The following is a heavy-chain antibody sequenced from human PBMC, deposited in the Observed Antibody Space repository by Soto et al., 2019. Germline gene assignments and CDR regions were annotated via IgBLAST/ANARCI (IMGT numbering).Heavy chain of an antibody. V-gene: IGHV5-51*01. J-gene: IGHJ6*02. CDR1: GYSFTSYW. Sequence: GESLKIPCKGSGYSFTSYWIGWVRQLPGKGLEWMGIIYPGDSDTRYSPSFQGQVTISADKSISTAYLQWSSLKASDTAMYYCARHPRAPKHYSYGMDVWGQRTTDTVSS. CDR2: IYPGDSDT. CDR3: ARHPRAPKHYSYGMDV.